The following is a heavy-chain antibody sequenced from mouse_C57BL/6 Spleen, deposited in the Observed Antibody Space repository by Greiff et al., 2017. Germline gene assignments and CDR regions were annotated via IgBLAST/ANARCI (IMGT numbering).Heavy chain of an antibody. Sequence: VQLQQSGPELVKPGASVKISCKASGYAFSSSWMNWVKQRPGKGLEWIGRIYPGDGDTNYNGKFKGKATLTADKSSSTAYMQLSSLTSEDSAVYFCARSGDGSSYNWYFDVWGTGTTVTVSS. CDR1: GYAFSSSW. J-gene: IGHJ1*03. CDR3: ARSGDGSSYNWYFDV. CDR2: IYPGDGDT. V-gene: IGHV1-82*01. D-gene: IGHD1-1*01.